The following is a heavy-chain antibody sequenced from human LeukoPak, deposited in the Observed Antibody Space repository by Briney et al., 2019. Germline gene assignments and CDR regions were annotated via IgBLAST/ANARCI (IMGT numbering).Heavy chain of an antibody. D-gene: IGHD3-3*01. J-gene: IGHJ4*02. CDR1: GGSFSGYY. CDR2: INHSGST. V-gene: IGHV4-34*01. Sequence: SETLSLTRAVYGGSFSGYYWSWIRQPPGKGLEWIGEINHSGSTNYNPSLKSRVTLSVDTSKNQFSLKLSSVTAADTAVYYCAREAVLRFLEWLPHTNRRYFDYWGQGTLVTVSS. CDR3: AREAVLRFLEWLPHTNRRYFDY.